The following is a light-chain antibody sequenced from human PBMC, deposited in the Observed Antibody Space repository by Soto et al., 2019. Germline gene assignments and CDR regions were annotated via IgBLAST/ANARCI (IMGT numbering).Light chain of an antibody. CDR3: SSYTSSSTYV. CDR1: NGDVGSYNR. Sequence: QAGLTQPPSVSGPPGHPVTIPCTRSNGDVGSYNRVSWYQQPPGTAPKLMISEVSNRPSGVPDRFSGSKSGNTPSLTISGPQAEDEADYYCSSYTSSSTYVFGTGTSVTVL. J-gene: IGLJ1*01. CDR2: EVS. V-gene: IGLV2-18*02.